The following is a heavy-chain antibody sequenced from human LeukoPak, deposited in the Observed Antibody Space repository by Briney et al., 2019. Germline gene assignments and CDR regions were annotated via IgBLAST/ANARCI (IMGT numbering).Heavy chain of an antibody. Sequence: GASVTVSCKASGYTFIGYYMHWVRQAPGQGLEWMGWINPYSGGTNYAQKFQGRVTMTRDTSISTAYMELSRLRSDDTAVYYCARGYYGSGSYPPLLEYFRRWGQGTLVTVSS. J-gene: IGHJ1*01. CDR2: INPYSGGT. V-gene: IGHV1-2*02. D-gene: IGHD3-10*01. CDR3: ARGYYGSGSYPPLLEYFRR. CDR1: GYTFIGYY.